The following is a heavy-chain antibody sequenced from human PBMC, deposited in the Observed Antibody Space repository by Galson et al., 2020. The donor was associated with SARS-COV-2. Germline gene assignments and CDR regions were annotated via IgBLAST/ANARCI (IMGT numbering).Heavy chain of an antibody. D-gene: IGHD2-15*01. CDR1: GFTFSDYY. V-gene: IGHV3-11*06. J-gene: IGHJ4*02. CDR3: ARGWHNDIGEYFRSYYFDS. CDR2: MSGTSTYI. Sequence: GGSLRLSCAASGFTFSDYYMTWIRQAPGKGLEWLTYMSGTSTYINYADSVKGRFTISRDNAKTALYLQMHSLRAEDTAVYYCARGWHNDIGEYFRSYYFDSWGQGTLVTVSS.